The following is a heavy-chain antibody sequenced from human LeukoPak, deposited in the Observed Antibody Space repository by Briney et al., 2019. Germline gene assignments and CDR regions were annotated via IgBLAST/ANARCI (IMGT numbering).Heavy chain of an antibody. J-gene: IGHJ4*02. Sequence: GGSLRLSCAASGFTFSSYAMSWVRQAPGKGLEWISAISGSGVSTYYADSVKGRFTIARDKSKTTQYLQMNSLRAEDTAVYYCAKDPGAVATIFFDYWGQGTLVTVSS. V-gene: IGHV3-23*01. CDR1: GFTFSSYA. CDR3: AKDPGAVATIFFDY. CDR2: ISGSGVST. D-gene: IGHD5-12*01.